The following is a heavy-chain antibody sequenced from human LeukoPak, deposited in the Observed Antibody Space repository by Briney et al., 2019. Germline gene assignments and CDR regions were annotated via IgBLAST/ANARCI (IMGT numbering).Heavy chain of an antibody. CDR3: VQSSSWLPSLDY. V-gene: IGHV4-34*01. Sequence: SETLSLTCAVYGGSFGGYYWSWIRQPPGKGLEWIGEINHSGSTNYNPSLKSRVTISVDTSKNQFSLKLSSVTAADTAVYYCVQSSSWLPSLDYWGQGTLVTVSS. D-gene: IGHD6-13*01. CDR2: INHSGST. J-gene: IGHJ4*02. CDR1: GGSFGGYY.